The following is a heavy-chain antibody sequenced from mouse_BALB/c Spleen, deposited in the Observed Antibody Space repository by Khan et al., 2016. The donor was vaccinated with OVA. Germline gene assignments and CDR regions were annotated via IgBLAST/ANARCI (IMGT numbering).Heavy chain of an antibody. CDR2: INTYTGEA. CDR3: SRSNGNYWFAY. D-gene: IGHD2-1*01. Sequence: QIQLVQSGPELKKPGETVKISCKASGYTLTDYGMNWVKQAPGKGLKWMGWINTYTGEATYADDFKGRFAFSLEPSASTAYLQINNLTTEDTATYFCSRSNGNYWFAYWGQGTLVTVSA. J-gene: IGHJ3*01. V-gene: IGHV9-3-1*01. CDR1: GYTLTDYG.